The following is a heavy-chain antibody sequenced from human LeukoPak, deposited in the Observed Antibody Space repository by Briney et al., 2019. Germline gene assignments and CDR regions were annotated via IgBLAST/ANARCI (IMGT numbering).Heavy chain of an antibody. Sequence: GASVKVSCKASGYTFTSYAMHWVRQAPGQRLEWMGCINAGNGNTKYSQKFQGRVTITRDTSASTAYMELSSLRSEDTAVYYCAREWGSSSFGLDYYYYSGMDVWGKGTTVTVSS. CDR1: GYTFTSYA. J-gene: IGHJ6*04. V-gene: IGHV1-3*01. D-gene: IGHD6-13*01. CDR3: AREWGSSSFGLDYYYYSGMDV. CDR2: INAGNGNT.